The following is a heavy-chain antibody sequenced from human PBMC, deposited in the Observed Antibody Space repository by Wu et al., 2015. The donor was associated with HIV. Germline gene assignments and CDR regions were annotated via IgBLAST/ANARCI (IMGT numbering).Heavy chain of an antibody. CDR1: GYTFSDYF. D-gene: IGHD3-3*01. Sequence: VQLVQSGAEVKKPGASVKISCKASGYTFSDYFIFWVRRAPGQGLQWVGWIDPHTGATNDAMNFRGRFTMTGDTSISTAYMELSSLRSDDTAIYYCARASFDFFNGNYKNFYFDYWGQGTRVTVSS. J-gene: IGHJ4*02. CDR3: ARASFDFFNGNYKNFYFDY. V-gene: IGHV1-2*02. CDR2: IDPHTGAT.